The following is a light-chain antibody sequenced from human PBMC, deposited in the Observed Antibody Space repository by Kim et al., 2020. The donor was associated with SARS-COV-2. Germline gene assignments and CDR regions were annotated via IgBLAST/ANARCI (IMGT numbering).Light chain of an antibody. V-gene: IGLV1-44*01. CDR1: NSNIGINT. Sequence: GQGVTISCSESNSNIGINTVCGYRHLPGTAPQRLIYSDTQRPSGVPGRFSGSKSGTSASLAISGLQSEDEADYYCTAWDDSLNGVLFGGGTQLTVL. CDR2: SDT. J-gene: IGLJ2*01. CDR3: TAWDDSLNGVL.